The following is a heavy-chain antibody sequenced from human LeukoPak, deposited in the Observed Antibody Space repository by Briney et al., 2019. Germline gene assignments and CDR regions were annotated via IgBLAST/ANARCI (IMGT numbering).Heavy chain of an antibody. D-gene: IGHD4-17*01. V-gene: IGHV1-8*01. Sequence: ASVKVSCKASGYTFTSYDINWARQATGQGLEWKGWMNPNSGNTGYAQKFQGRVTMTRNTSISTAYMELSSLRSEDTAVYYCARGRDGDYDGNWYYYYGMDVWGQGTTVTVSS. CDR3: ARGRDGDYDGNWYYYYGMDV. CDR1: GYTFTSYD. CDR2: MNPNSGNT. J-gene: IGHJ6*02.